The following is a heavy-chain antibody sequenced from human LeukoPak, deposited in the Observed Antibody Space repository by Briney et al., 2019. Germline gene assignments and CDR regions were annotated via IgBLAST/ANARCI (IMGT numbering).Heavy chain of an antibody. V-gene: IGHV3-30*19. D-gene: IGHD3-22*01. CDR1: GFTFSSYG. Sequence: SGGSLRLSCAASGFTFSSYGMHWVRQAPGKGLEWVALISYDGSNKYYADSVKGRFTISRDNSKNTLYLQMNSLRAEDTAVYYCARDPDFYDSSGYWDYWGQGTLVTVSS. CDR3: ARDPDFYDSSGYWDY. J-gene: IGHJ4*02. CDR2: ISYDGSNK.